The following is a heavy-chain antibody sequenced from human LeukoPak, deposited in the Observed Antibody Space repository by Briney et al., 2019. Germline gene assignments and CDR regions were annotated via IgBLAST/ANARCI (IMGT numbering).Heavy chain of an antibody. Sequence: GGSLRLSCAASGFTFSSYAMSWVRQAPGKGLEWVAFIRYDGSNKYYADSVKGRFTISRDNSKNTLYLQMNSLRAEDTAVYYCARVSGGSYYRGLRIDYWGQGTLVTVSS. CDR3: ARVSGGSYYRGLRIDY. V-gene: IGHV3-30*02. CDR1: GFTFSSYA. CDR2: IRYDGSNK. D-gene: IGHD1-26*01. J-gene: IGHJ4*02.